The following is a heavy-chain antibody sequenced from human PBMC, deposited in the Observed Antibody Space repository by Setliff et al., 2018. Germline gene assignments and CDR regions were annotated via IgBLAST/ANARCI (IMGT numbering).Heavy chain of an antibody. J-gene: IGHJ4*02. CDR3: ARDLGHGGDSDY. CDR2: IYYSGIT. Sequence: SETLSLTCTVSGGSISSSSYYWNWIRQSPGKGLEWIGSIYYSGITYYNPYLKSRVTISVDTSKNQFSLKLSSVTAADTAVYYCARDLGHGGDSDYWGQGILVTVSS. D-gene: IGHD2-21*02. CDR1: GGSISSSSYY. V-gene: IGHV4-39*07.